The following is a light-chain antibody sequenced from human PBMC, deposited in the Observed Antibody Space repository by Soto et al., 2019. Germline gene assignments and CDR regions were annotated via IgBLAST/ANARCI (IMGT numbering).Light chain of an antibody. V-gene: IGKV3D-20*02. Sequence: EIVLTQSPGTLSLSPGERATLSCRASQSVSSSYLAWYQQKPGQAPRLLIYGASSRATGIPDRFSGGGSGTDFTLTISSLEPEDFAVYYCHQRSNWPLTFGGGTKVDIK. CDR3: HQRSNWPLT. CDR1: QSVSSSY. CDR2: GAS. J-gene: IGKJ4*01.